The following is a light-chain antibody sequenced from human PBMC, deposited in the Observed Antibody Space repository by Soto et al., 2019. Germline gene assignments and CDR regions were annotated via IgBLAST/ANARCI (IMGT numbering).Light chain of an antibody. Sequence: EIVLTQSPATLSLSKGERATLSCRASQSVSSYLAWYQQKPGQAPRLLIYDASNRATGIPARFSGSGSGTDFTLTISSLEPEDFAVYYCQQRSNWPLLTFGGGTKVDIK. CDR3: QQRSNWPLLT. J-gene: IGKJ4*01. CDR2: DAS. CDR1: QSVSSY. V-gene: IGKV3-11*01.